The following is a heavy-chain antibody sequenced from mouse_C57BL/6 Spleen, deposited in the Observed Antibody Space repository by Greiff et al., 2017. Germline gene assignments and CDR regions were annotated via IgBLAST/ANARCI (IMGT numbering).Heavy chain of an antibody. CDR2: INPYNGGT. D-gene: IGHD1-1*01. Sequence: EVQLQQSGPVLVKPGASVKMSCKASGYTFTDYYMNWVKQSHGKSLEWIGVINPYNGGTSYNQKFKGKATLTVDKSSSTAYMKLNSLTSEDSAVYYCARSGTTTPWFAYWGQGTLVTVSA. CDR3: ARSGTTTPWFAY. CDR1: GYTFTDYY. V-gene: IGHV1-19*01. J-gene: IGHJ3*01.